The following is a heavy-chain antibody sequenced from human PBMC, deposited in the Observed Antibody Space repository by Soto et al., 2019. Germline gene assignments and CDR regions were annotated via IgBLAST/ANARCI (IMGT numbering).Heavy chain of an antibody. V-gene: IGHV4-31*03. D-gene: IGHD1-26*01. J-gene: IGHJ4*02. CDR2: IYYSGSA. Sequence: PSETLSLTCTVSGGSINSGGYHWSWIRQPPGKGLEWIGYIYYSGSAYYNPSLQSRITISVDTSKNQFSLKLSSVTAADTAVYYCARGRSGSEAYDYWGQGTLVTVSS. CDR1: GGSINSGGYH. CDR3: ARGRSGSEAYDY.